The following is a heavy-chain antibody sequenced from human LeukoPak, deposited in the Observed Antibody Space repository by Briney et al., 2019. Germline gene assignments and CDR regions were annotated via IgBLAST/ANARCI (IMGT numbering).Heavy chain of an antibody. J-gene: IGHJ5*02. V-gene: IGHV1-8*03. CDR1: GYTFTTYN. D-gene: IGHD4-23*01. CDR3: ARDYGGNSGWFDP. CDR2: MNPNSGNT. Sequence: ASVKVSCKASGYTFTTYNINWVRQATGQGLEWIGWMNPNSGNTGYAQKFQGRASITRDISISTAYMELSSLRSKDTAVYYCARDYGGNSGWFDPWGQGTLVTVSS.